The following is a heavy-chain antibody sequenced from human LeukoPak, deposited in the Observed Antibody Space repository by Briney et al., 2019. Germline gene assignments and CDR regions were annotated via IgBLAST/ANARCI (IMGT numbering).Heavy chain of an antibody. V-gene: IGHV1-2*02. CDR3: ARGNLHELGVFDY. CDR1: GYTLRDYY. D-gene: IGHD7-27*01. Sequence: ASVKVSCTGAGYTLRDYYMHLGRQAPGQGLEWMGWINPSSGATTFAQNFRGRITLTKDTSINTAYMGLTSLRSVDTAVYYCARGNLHELGVFDYWGQGTLVTVSS. CDR2: INPSSGAT. J-gene: IGHJ4*02.